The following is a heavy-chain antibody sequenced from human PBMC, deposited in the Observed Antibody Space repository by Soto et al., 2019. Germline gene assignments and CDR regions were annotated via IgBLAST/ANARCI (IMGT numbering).Heavy chain of an antibody. J-gene: IGHJ4*02. V-gene: IGHV5-10-1*01. CDR1: GDSFPSYW. CDR2: IDPSDSYT. Sequence: PGESLKISCKASGDSFPSYWISWVRQTPGKGLEWMGRIDPSDSYTNYSPSFQGHVTISADKSISTAYLQWSSLRASDTAIYYCARIFTTYPHYYFDYWSKGTLVTVSS. D-gene: IGHD3-22*01. CDR3: ARIFTTYPHYYFDY.